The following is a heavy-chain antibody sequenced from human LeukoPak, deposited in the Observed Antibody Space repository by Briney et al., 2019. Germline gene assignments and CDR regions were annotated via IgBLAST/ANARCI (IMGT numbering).Heavy chain of an antibody. D-gene: IGHD6-13*01. Sequence: SETLSLTCAVYGGSFSGYYWSWIRQPPGKGLEWIGEINHSGSTNYNPSLKSRVTISVDTSKNQFSLKLSSVTAADTAVYYCARGGWYSNYYFDYWGQGTLVTASS. CDR1: GGSFSGYY. CDR2: INHSGST. V-gene: IGHV4-34*01. J-gene: IGHJ4*02. CDR3: ARGGWYSNYYFDY.